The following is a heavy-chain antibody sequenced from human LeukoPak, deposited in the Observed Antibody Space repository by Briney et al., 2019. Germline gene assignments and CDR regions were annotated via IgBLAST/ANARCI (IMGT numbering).Heavy chain of an antibody. D-gene: IGHD1-1*01. CDR1: GGSISSYY. CDR3: ARDSGGTTRTPFDY. J-gene: IGHJ4*02. CDR2: IYYSGST. Sequence: SETLSLTCTVSGGSISSYYWSWIRQPPGKGLEWIGYIYYSGSTNYNPSLKSRVTISVDTSKNQFSLKLSSVTAADTAVYYCARDSGGTTRTPFDYWGQGTLVTVSS. V-gene: IGHV4-59*01.